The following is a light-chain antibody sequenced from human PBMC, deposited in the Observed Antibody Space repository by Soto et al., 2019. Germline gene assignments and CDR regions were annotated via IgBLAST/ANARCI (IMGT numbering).Light chain of an antibody. V-gene: IGKV1-5*03. CDR3: QQYNSYPLS. J-gene: IGKJ1*01. Sequence: DIQMTQSPSTLSASVGYRVTITCRASQSIGTWLAWYQQKPGKAPKFLMYKASSLESGVPSRFSGSGSVTEFTLTISSLQPDDFATYYCQQYNSYPLSVGQGTKVEIK. CDR2: KAS. CDR1: QSIGTW.